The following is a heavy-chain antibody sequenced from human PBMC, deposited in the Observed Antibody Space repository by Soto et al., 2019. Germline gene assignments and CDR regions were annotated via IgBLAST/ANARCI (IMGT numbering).Heavy chain of an antibody. Sequence: QVTLKESGPVLVKPTEPLTLTCTVSGFSLSNARMGVSWIRQPPGKALEWLAHIFSNDEKSYSTSLKSRLTISKDTSKSQVVLTMTNMDPVDTATYYCARTRPSFYYYYYYMDVWGKGTTVTVSS. D-gene: IGHD6-6*01. CDR3: ARTRPSFYYYYYYMDV. CDR2: IFSNDEK. V-gene: IGHV2-26*01. J-gene: IGHJ6*03. CDR1: GFSLSNARMG.